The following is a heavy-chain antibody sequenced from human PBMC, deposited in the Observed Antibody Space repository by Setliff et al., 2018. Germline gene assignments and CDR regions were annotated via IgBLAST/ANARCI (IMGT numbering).Heavy chain of an antibody. CDR1: GYTFTNYG. CDR2: INNYNFNT. D-gene: IGHD6-19*01. Sequence: ASVKVSCKASGYTFTNYGINWVRQAPGQGLEWMGWINNYNFNTNYPQKFLGRVTMTTDTSTSTAYMELTSLRLEDTAVYYCARGKMDVVAVAGKYCVMDVWGQGTTVTVSS. CDR3: ARGKMDVVAVAGKYCVMDV. V-gene: IGHV1-18*01. J-gene: IGHJ6*02.